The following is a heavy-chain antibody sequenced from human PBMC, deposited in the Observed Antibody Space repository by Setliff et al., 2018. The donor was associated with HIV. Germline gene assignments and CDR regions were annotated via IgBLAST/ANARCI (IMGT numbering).Heavy chain of an antibody. CDR1: GGSFSDYQ. V-gene: IGHV4-34*01. D-gene: IGHD3-22*01. J-gene: IGHJ4*02. CDR3: ARDSTDGSGFPGPPSF. Sequence: SETLSLTCAVYGGSFSDYQWSWVRQSPGKGLEWIGQINYSGTTRYNPSLRSRVTMSVDTSKNQVSLKLTSLTAANTAVYYCARDSTDGSGFPGPPSFWGQGTLVTVSS. CDR2: INYSGTT.